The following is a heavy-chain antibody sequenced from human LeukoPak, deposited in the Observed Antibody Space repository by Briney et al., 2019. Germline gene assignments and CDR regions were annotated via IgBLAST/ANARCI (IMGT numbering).Heavy chain of an antibody. CDR1: GFTFSSYD. CDR3: ATAPRLQLWLGYFDY. D-gene: IGHD5-18*01. V-gene: IGHV3-30*02. CDR2: IRYDGSNK. Sequence: PGGSLRLSCAASGFTFSSYDMHWVRQAPGKGLEWVAFIRYDGSNKYYADSVKGRFTISRDNSKNTLYLQMNSLRAEDTAVYYCATAPRLQLWLGYFDYWGQGTLVTVSS. J-gene: IGHJ4*02.